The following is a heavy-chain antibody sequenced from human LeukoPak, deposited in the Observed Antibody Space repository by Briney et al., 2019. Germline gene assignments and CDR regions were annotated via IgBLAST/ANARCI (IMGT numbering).Heavy chain of an antibody. CDR2: IYSGGST. CDR1: GFTVSSNY. V-gene: IGHV3-66*02. J-gene: IGHJ3*02. CDR3: ARGGQWELPEAFDI. D-gene: IGHD1-26*01. Sequence: PGGSLRLSCAASGFTVSSNYMNWVRQAPGKGLEWVSVIYSGGSTYYADSVKGRFTISRDNSKNTLYLQMNSLRAEDTAVYYCARGGQWELPEAFDIWGQGTMVTVSS.